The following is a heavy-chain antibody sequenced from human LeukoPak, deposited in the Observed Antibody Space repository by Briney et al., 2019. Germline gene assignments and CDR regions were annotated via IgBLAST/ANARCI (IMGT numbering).Heavy chain of an antibody. Sequence: GGSLRLSCAASGFIFKNYAMSWVRQAEGKWREWVSIIIVAIDTTPYGGSVGVRFTTSRDNRGHTLYLQMNSLRVDDPCFHYRAKADATIGGAFDIWGQGTMVIVSS. CDR3: AKADATIGGAFDI. CDR1: GFIFKNYA. CDR2: IIVAIDTT. J-gene: IGHJ3*02. D-gene: IGHD3-3*01. V-gene: IGHV3-23*01.